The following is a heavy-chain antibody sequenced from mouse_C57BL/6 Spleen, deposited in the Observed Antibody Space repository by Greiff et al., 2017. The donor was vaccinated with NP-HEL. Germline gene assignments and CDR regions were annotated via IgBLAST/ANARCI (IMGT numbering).Heavy chain of an antibody. CDR2: IYPSDSET. J-gene: IGHJ4*01. CDR1: GYTFTSYW. CDR3: ARTSGSSPLAMDY. D-gene: IGHD1-1*01. V-gene: IGHV1-61*01. Sequence: QVQLQQPGAELVRPGSSVKLSCKASGYTFTSYWMDWVKQRPGQGLEWIGNIYPSDSETHYNQKFKDKATLTVDKSSSTAYMQLSSLTSEDSAVYYCARTSGSSPLAMDYWGQGTSVTVSS.